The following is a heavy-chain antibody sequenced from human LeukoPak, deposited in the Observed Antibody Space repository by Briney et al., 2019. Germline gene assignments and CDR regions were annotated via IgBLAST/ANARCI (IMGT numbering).Heavy chain of an antibody. Sequence: RTGGSLRLSCAATGFTFSNAWMSWVRQAPGKGLEWVGRIKSKTDGGTTDSAASVKGRFTISRDDSKNTLYLQMNSLKTEDTAVYYCTTPDSSGIDYWGQGTLVTVSS. V-gene: IGHV3-15*01. CDR1: GFTFSNAW. D-gene: IGHD6-25*01. CDR2: IKSKTDGGTT. J-gene: IGHJ4*02. CDR3: TTPDSSGIDY.